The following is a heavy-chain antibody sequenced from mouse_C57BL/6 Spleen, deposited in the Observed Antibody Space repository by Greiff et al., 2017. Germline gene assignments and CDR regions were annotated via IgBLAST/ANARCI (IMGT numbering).Heavy chain of an antibody. D-gene: IGHD2-4*01. J-gene: IGHJ2*01. CDR3: ARGEDDYDY. V-gene: IGHV5-4*03. CDR1: GFTFSSYA. Sequence: EVMLVESGGGLVKPGGSLKLSCAASGFTFSSYAMSWVRQTPEKRLEWVAIISDGGSYTYYPDNVKGRFTISRDNAKNNLYLQMSHLKSEDTAMYYCARGEDDYDYWGQGTTLTVSS. CDR2: ISDGGSYT.